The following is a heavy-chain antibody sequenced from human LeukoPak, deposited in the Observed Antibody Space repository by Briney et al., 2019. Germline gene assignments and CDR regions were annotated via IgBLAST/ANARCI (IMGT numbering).Heavy chain of an antibody. Sequence: SETLSLTCTVSGGSVSNASYYWSWIRQPPGKGLDWIGYVYYSGSTNYSPSLQGRVTVSVDTSKNQFSLKLTSVTAADTAVYYRARVRYGSGSYYFDNWGQGTLVTVSS. CDR1: GGSVSNASYY. J-gene: IGHJ4*02. V-gene: IGHV4-61*01. CDR2: VYYSGST. D-gene: IGHD3-10*01. CDR3: ARVRYGSGSYYFDN.